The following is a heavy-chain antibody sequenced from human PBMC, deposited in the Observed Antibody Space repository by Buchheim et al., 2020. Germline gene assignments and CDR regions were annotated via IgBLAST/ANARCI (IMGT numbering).Heavy chain of an antibody. V-gene: IGHV3-23*01. CDR3: ATYKYSSSSDYYYGMDV. CDR1: GFTFSSYA. J-gene: IGHJ6*02. CDR2: ISGDGANT. Sequence: EVQVLESGGGLVQPGGSLRLSCAASGFTFSSYAMSWVRQTPGKGLEWVSGISGDGANTYYADSVKGRFTTSRDNSKNTVYLQMHSLRAEDMALYYCATYKYSSSSDYYYGMDVWGQGTT. D-gene: IGHD6-6*01.